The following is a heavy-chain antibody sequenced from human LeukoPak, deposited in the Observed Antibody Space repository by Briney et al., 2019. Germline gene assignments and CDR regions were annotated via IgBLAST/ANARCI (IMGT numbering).Heavy chain of an antibody. CDR2: IIPIFGTA. CDR3: ARESVVPAAIRYFQH. J-gene: IGHJ1*01. CDR1: GGTFSSYA. Sequence: SVKVSCKASGGTFSSYAISWVRQAPGQGLEWMGGIIPIFGTANYAQKFQGRVTITTDESTSTAYMELSSLRSEDTAVYYCARESVVPAAIRYFQHWGQGTLVTVAS. V-gene: IGHV1-69*05. D-gene: IGHD2-2*02.